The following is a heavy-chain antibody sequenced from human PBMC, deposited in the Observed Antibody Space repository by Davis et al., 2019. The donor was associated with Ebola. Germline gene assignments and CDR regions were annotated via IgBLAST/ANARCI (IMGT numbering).Heavy chain of an antibody. J-gene: IGHJ4*02. Sequence: SETLSPPFAVPGCSISSSNWWRWVRPPPGKGLEWIGEIYHSGSTNYNPSLKSRVTISVDKSKNQFSLKLSSVTAADTAVYYCARGYGFTVTQRGPFDYWGQGTLVTVSS. D-gene: IGHD4-17*01. CDR2: IYHSGST. CDR3: ARGYGFTVTQRGPFDY. V-gene: IGHV4-4*02. CDR1: GCSISSSNW.